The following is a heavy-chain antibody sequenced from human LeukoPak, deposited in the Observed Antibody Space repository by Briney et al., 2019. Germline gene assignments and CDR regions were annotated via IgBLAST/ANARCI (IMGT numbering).Heavy chain of an antibody. J-gene: IGHJ6*03. CDR1: GGSLSGYY. D-gene: IGHD2-15*01. CDR3: ARGPYCSGGSCYPPYYYYYYMDV. CDR2: INHSGST. V-gene: IGHV4-34*01. Sequence: SETLSLTCAVYGGSLSGYYWSWIRQPPGTGLEWIGEINHSGSTNYNPPLKSRVTISVETSKNQFSLKLSSVTAADTAVYYCARGPYCSGGSCYPPYYYYYYMDVWGKGTTVTVSS.